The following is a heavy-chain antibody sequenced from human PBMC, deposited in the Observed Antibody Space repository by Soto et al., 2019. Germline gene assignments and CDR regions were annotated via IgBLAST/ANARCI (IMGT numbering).Heavy chain of an antibody. V-gene: IGHV4-30-4*01. Sequence: QVQLQESGPGLVKPSQTLSLTCTVSGGSISSGDYYWSWIRQPPGKGLEWIGYIYYSGSTYYNPSLQRRVTISVDTSKKQFSLKLSSVTAADTAVYYCARGRGSGWITWYFDLWGRGTLVTVSS. CDR2: IYYSGST. D-gene: IGHD6-19*01. CDR1: GGSISSGDYY. CDR3: ARGRGSGWITWYFDL. J-gene: IGHJ2*01.